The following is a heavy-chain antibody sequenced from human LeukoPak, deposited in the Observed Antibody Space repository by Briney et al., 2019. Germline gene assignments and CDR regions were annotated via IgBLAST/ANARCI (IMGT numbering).Heavy chain of an antibody. V-gene: IGHV1-8*01. CDR2: MNPNSGNT. J-gene: IGHJ4*02. Sequence: ASVKVSCKASGYTFTSYDINWVRQATEQGLEWMGWMNPNSGNTGYAQKFQGRVTMTRNTSISTAYMELSSLRSEDTAVYYCARERSSSWSNRGLDYWGQGTLVTVSS. CDR1: GYTFTSYD. CDR3: ARERSSSWSNRGLDY. D-gene: IGHD6-13*01.